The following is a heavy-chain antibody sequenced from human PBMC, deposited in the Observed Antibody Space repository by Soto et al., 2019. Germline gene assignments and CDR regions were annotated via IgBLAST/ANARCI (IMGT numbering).Heavy chain of an antibody. D-gene: IGHD2-15*01. V-gene: IGHV4-34*01. CDR3: ARGRYCSGGSCYRYYYMDV. CDR1: GGSFSGYY. J-gene: IGHJ6*03. CDR2: INHSGST. Sequence: TSETLSLTCAVYGGSFSGYYWSWIRQPPGKGLEWIGEINHSGSTNYNPSLKSRVTISVDTSKNQFSLKLSSVTAADTAVYYCARGRYCSGGSCYRYYYMDVWGKGTTVTVSS.